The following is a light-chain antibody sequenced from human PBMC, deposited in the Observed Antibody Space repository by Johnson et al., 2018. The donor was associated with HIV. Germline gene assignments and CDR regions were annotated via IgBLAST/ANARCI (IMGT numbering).Light chain of an antibody. V-gene: IGLV1-51*01. CDR2: DNN. Sequence: QSVLTQPPSVSAAPGQKVTISCSGSSCNLGNNYVSWYQQLPGTAPKLLIYDNNKRPSGIPDRFSGSKSGTSATLGITGLQTGDEAEYYCGTWDSSLSAYVFGTGTKVTVL. CDR1: SCNLGNNY. J-gene: IGLJ1*01. CDR3: GTWDSSLSAYV.